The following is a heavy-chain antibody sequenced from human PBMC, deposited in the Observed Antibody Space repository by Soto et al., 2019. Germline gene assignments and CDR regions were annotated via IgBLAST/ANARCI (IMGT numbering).Heavy chain of an antibody. Sequence: QITLKESGPTLVKPTQTLTLTCTFSGFSLRKSGMGVGWIRQPPGQALEWLAIIYWDDDKRYTPSPKNRLTITTDTSKDRVVLTMTNMDPMDTGTYYCAHRPGDNWFDPWGQGTLVTVSS. CDR1: GFSLRKSGMG. V-gene: IGHV2-5*02. CDR3: AHRPGDNWFDP. CDR2: IYWDDDK. J-gene: IGHJ5*02. D-gene: IGHD3-10*01.